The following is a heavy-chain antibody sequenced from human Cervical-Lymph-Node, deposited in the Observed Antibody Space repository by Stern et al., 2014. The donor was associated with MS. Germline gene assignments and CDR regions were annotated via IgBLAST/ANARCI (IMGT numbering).Heavy chain of an antibody. Sequence: QVQLVQSGAEVKKPVSSVKVSCKASGGTFSTFAISWVRQAPGQGLEWLGGIIPLFGTANYAQKFQGRVTVPADESTSTGYMELRSLRSDDTAVYYCTRHQEGIVASWGQGTLVTVSS. CDR3: TRHQEGIVAS. D-gene: IGHD2-15*01. V-gene: IGHV1-69*01. CDR2: IIPLFGTA. CDR1: GGTFSTFA. J-gene: IGHJ5*02.